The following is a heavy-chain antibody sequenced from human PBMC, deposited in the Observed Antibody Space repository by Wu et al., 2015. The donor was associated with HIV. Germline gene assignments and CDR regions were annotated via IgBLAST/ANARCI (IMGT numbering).Heavy chain of an antibody. J-gene: IGHJ6*02. CDR3: ARDMGSSWTDYYYYYGMDV. Sequence: VQLVQSGAEVKKTGTSVKVSCKTFGYTFYNYGIGWVRQAPGQGLEWMGWISAYNGNTNYAQKLQGRVTMTTDTSTSTAYMELRSLRSDDTAVYYCARDMGSSWTDYYYYYGMDVWGQGTTVTVSS. D-gene: IGHD6-13*01. V-gene: IGHV1-18*01. CDR1: GYTFYNYG. CDR2: ISAYNGNT.